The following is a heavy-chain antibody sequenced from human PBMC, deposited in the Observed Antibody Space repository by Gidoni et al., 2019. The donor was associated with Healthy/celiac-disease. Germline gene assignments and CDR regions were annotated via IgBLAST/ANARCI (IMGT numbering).Heavy chain of an antibody. D-gene: IGHD3-16*02. CDR1: GFTFSSYW. J-gene: IGHJ4*02. Sequence: EVQLVESGGGLVQPGGSLRRSCAASGFTFSSYWISWVRQAPGKGLEWVANIKQDRSEKYYVDSVKGRFTISRDNAKNSLYLLMNRLRSEDTAVYYCASLTFGGVIVRDYWGQGTLVTVSS. CDR3: ASLTFGGVIVRDY. V-gene: IGHV3-7*03. CDR2: IKQDRSEK.